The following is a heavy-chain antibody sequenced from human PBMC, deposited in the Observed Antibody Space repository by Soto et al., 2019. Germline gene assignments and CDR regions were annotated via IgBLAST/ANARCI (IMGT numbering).Heavy chain of an antibody. D-gene: IGHD2-2*01. J-gene: IGHJ4*02. Sequence: GSLRLSCAASGFTFSSYWMHWVRQAPGKGLVWVSRINSDGSSTSYADSVKGRFTISRDNAKNTLYLQMNSLRAEDTAVYYCAITTFKFSSTSCYESLFDYWGQGTLVPVSS. CDR1: GFTFSSYW. CDR2: INSDGSST. V-gene: IGHV3-74*01. CDR3: AITTFKFSSTSCYESLFDY.